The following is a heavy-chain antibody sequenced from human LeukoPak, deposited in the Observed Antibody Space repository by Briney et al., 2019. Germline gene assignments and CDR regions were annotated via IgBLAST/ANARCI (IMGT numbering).Heavy chain of an antibody. CDR3: ARDPWYYYDSSGYSNFDY. V-gene: IGHV3-21*01. J-gene: IGHJ4*02. CDR2: ISSSSSYI. D-gene: IGHD3-22*01. Sequence: GGSLRPSCAASGFTFSSYSMNWARQAPGKGLEWVSSISSSSSYIYYADSVKGRFTISRDNAKNSLYLQMNSLRAEDTAVYYCARDPWYYYDSSGYSNFDYWGQGTLVTVSS. CDR1: GFTFSSYS.